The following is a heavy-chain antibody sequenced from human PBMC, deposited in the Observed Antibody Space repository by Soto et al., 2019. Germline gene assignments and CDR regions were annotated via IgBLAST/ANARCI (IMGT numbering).Heavy chain of an antibody. J-gene: IGHJ3*02. CDR3: ARHDLVRGVSSIDAFDI. CDR2: IYYSGST. Sequence: SETLSLTCTVSGGSISSYYWSWIRQPPGKGLEWIGYIYYSGSTNYNPSLKSRVTISVDTSKNQFSLKLSSVTAADTAVYYCARHDLVRGVSSIDAFDIWGQGTMVTVSS. CDR1: GGSISSYY. V-gene: IGHV4-59*08. D-gene: IGHD3-10*01.